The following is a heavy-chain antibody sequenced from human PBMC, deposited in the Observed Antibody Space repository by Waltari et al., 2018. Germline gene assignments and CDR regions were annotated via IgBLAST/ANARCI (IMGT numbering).Heavy chain of an antibody. CDR3: VGHRFGSGSYFDY. Sequence: EVQVVESGGGLIQPGGSLRLSCAVSGFIVSSNYMSWVRQAPGKGLGWVSVIYSGGSSYYVYSVKGRFTISRDNSKNTIYLEMNSLRGEDTAVYFCVGHRFGSGSYFDYWGQGTPVTVSS. CDR2: IYSGGSS. V-gene: IGHV3-53*01. CDR1: GFIVSSNY. J-gene: IGHJ4*02. D-gene: IGHD3-10*01.